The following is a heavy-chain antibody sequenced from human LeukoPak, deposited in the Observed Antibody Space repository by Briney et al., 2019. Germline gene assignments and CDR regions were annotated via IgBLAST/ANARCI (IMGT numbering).Heavy chain of an antibody. J-gene: IGHJ6*03. CDR1: GGSISGYY. V-gene: IGHV4-59*01. CDR3: ARDRGGNYMDV. Sequence: SETLSLTCTVSGGSISGYYWSWIRQPPGKGLDWIGYIYSSGATNYNPSLKSRVTISVDTSKNQFSLKLSSVTAADTAVYYCARDRGGNYMDVWGNGATVTVSS. D-gene: IGHD2-15*01. CDR2: IYSSGAT.